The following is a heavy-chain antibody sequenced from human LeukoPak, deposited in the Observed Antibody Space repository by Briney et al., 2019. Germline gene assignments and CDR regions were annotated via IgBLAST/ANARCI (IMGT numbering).Heavy chain of an antibody. J-gene: IGHJ4*02. CDR3: AREGYYGSGSPPSLYFDY. CDR1: GFTFNTYN. V-gene: IGHV3-48*01. Sequence: GGSLRLSCAASGFTFNTYNMDWVRQAPGKGLEWVSYISSRSDVIYYADSVKGRFTISRDNSKNTLYLQMDSLSAEDTAVYYCAREGYYGSGSPPSLYFDYWGQGTLVTVSS. D-gene: IGHD3-10*01. CDR2: ISSRSDVI.